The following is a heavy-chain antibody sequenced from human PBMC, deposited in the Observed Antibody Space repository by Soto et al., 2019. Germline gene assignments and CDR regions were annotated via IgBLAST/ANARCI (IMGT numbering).Heavy chain of an antibody. V-gene: IGHV4-34*01. J-gene: IGHJ4*02. CDR1: GGSFSGYY. CDR3: ARAHTYYYDISGYSKQSFHFDS. Sequence: PSETLSLTCAVYGGSFSGYYWSWIRQPPGKGLEWIGEINHSGSTNYNPSLKSRVTISVDTSKNQSSLKLSSMTAADTAVYFRARAHTYYYDISGYSKQSFHFDSWGQGTLVTVSS. D-gene: IGHD3-22*01. CDR2: INHSGST.